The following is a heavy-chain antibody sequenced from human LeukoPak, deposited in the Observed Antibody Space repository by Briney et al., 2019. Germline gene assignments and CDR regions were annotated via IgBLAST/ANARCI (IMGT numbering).Heavy chain of an antibody. CDR2: ISDRGGYI. D-gene: IGHD2-15*01. CDR3: VKGSVAARSGLFDY. Sequence: PGGPLTLSCAVSGFTFIHYAMGWVRQAPGKGLEWVSTISDRGGYIYYADSVKGRFTISRDNSKNTLYVQMNSLRAEDTAVYYCVKGSVAARSGLFDYWGQGTLVTVSS. CDR1: GFTFIHYA. V-gene: IGHV3-23*01. J-gene: IGHJ4*02.